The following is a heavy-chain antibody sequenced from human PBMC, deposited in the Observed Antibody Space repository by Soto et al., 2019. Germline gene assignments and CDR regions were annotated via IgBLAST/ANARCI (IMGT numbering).Heavy chain of an antibody. V-gene: IGHV5-51*01. CDR3: ARTGGDYDDGSGFSLFGY. Sequence: GESLKISCKGSGYSFTSYWIGWVRQMPGKGLEWMGIIYPGDSDTRYSPSFQGQVTISADKSISTAYLQWSSLKATDTAMYFCARTGGDYDDGSGFSLFGYWGEGTGVTV. D-gene: IGHD3-22*01. CDR2: IYPGDSDT. J-gene: IGHJ4*02. CDR1: GYSFTSYW.